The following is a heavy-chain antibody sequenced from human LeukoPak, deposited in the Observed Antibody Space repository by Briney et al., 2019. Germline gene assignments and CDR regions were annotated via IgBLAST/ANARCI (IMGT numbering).Heavy chain of an antibody. CDR2: INWNGGST. V-gene: IGHV3-20*04. CDR3: ARDQPDSTGYSPFDS. CDR1: GFTFDDYG. D-gene: IGHD3-22*01. J-gene: IGHJ4*02. Sequence: RPGGSLRLSCAASGFTFDDYGMSWVRRPPGKGLEWASGINWNGGSTGYADSVKGRFTISRDNDKNSLYLQMNSLRAEDTALYYCARDQPDSTGYSPFDSWGQGTLVTVSS.